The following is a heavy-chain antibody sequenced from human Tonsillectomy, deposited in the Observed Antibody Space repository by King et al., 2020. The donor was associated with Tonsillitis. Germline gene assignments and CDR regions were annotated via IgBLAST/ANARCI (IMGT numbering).Heavy chain of an antibody. CDR1: GFTFRDYG. V-gene: IGHV3-30*02. J-gene: IGHJ4*02. CDR2: IRYDGSEK. D-gene: IGHD2-21*02. CDR3: AKEGISYCGVDFYLYYFDD. Sequence: VQLVESGGGVVQPGGSLTLSCAASGFTFRDYGMNWVRQAPGRGLEWVAFIRYDGSEKYYADSVKGRLAVSRDNSLNTVNLQMHSLRAEDTVVYYCAKEGISYCGVDFYLYYFDDGGQGPLGTVAS.